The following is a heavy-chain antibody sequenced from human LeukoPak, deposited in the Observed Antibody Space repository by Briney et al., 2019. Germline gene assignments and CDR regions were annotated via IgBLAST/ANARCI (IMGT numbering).Heavy chain of an antibody. D-gene: IGHD5-18*01. V-gene: IGHV4-59*01. Sequence: SETLSLTCTVSGGSISSYYWSWIRQPPGKGLEWIGYIYYSGSTNYNPSLKSRVTISVDTSKNQFSLKLSSVTAADTAVYYCAGPYSYGPIDYWGQGTLVTVSS. CDR2: IYYSGST. CDR1: GGSISSYY. CDR3: AGPYSYGPIDY. J-gene: IGHJ4*02.